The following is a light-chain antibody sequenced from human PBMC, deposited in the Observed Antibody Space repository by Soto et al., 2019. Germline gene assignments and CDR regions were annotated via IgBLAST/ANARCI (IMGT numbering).Light chain of an antibody. J-gene: IGLJ1*01. V-gene: IGLV2-14*01. Sequence: QSALGQPASVSGSPGETITISCTGTSTDVGGYNAVSWYQHHPGKAPKLIIYEVTHRPSGVSDRFSASRSGNTASLTISGLQAEDEADYYCDSFRVSDSCVFGNGTKVTV. CDR2: EVT. CDR3: DSFRVSDSCV. CDR1: STDVGGYNA.